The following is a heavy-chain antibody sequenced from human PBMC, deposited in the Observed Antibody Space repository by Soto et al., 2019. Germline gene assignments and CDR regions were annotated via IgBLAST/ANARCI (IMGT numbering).Heavy chain of an antibody. J-gene: IGHJ4*02. Sequence: GSLRLSCAASVFTFSDYYMSWFRQAPEKGLEWVSYASGSGGVKLYADSVKGRFTISRDNAKNSLYLQLNSLRADDTAVYYCARLGSIAAAGTPDYWGQGTLVTVSS. CDR2: ASGSGGVK. CDR3: ARLGSIAAAGTPDY. D-gene: IGHD6-13*01. CDR1: VFTFSDYY. V-gene: IGHV3-11*01.